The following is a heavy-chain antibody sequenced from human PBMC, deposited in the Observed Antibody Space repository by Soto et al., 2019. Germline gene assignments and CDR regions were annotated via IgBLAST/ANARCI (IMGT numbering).Heavy chain of an antibody. CDR2: INPNSGGT. J-gene: IGHJ5*02. D-gene: IGHD2-15*01. Sequence: QVQLVQSGAEVKKPGASVKVSCKASGYTFTGYYMHWVRQAPGQGLEWMGWINPNSGGTNYAQKFQGWVTMTRDTSISTAYMELIRLRSDDTAVYYCARATSGYCSGGSCYSGGWFDPWGQGTLVTVSS. CDR1: GYTFTGYY. V-gene: IGHV1-2*04. CDR3: ARATSGYCSGGSCYSGGWFDP.